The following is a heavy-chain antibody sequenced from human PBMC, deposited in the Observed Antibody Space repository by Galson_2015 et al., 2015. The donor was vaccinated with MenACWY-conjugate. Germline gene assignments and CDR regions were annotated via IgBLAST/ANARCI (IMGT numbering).Heavy chain of an antibody. D-gene: IGHD1-26*01. J-gene: IGHJ6*02. V-gene: IGHV3-30*04. CDR2: ISYDGSNK. Sequence: LRLSCAASGFTFSRYDMHWVRQAPGKGLDWVAVISYDGSNKYYADSVKGRFTISRDKNTLYLEMISLRGEDTAVYYCARVYSGSPDYGMDVWGQGTTVTVSS. CDR3: ARVYSGSPDYGMDV. CDR1: GFTFSRYD.